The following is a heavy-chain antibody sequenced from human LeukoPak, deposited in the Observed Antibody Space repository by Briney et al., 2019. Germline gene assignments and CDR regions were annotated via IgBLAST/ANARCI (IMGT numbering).Heavy chain of an antibody. V-gene: IGHV3-48*01. CDR2: ISSSSSTI. J-gene: IGHJ4*02. CDR1: GFTFSSYS. Sequence: GGSLRLSCAASGFTFSSYSMNWVRQAPGKGLEWVSYISSSSSTIYYADSVKGRFTISRDNAKNSLCLQMNSLRAEDTAVYYCARDPSAVDTAMDYWGQGTLVTVSS. CDR3: ARDPSAVDTAMDY. D-gene: IGHD5-18*01.